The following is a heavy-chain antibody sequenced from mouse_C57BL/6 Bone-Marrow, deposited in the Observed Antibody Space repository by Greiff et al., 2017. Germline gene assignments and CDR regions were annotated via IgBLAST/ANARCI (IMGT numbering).Heavy chain of an antibody. CDR2: IDPSDSYT. CDR1: GYTFTSYW. J-gene: IGHJ2*01. V-gene: IGHV1-59*01. Sequence: QVQLQQPGAELVRPGTSVKLSCKASGYTFTSYWMHWVKQRPGQGLEWIGVIDPSDSYTNYTQKFKGKATLTVDTSSSTAYMQLSSLTSEDSAVYYCARIRRDYWGQGTTLTVSS. CDR3: ARIRRDY.